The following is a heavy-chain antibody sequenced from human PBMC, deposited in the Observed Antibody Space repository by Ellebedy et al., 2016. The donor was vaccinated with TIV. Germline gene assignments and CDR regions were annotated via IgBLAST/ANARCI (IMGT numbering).Heavy chain of an antibody. D-gene: IGHD3-16*01. Sequence: GESLKISCAASGFTFSSYGMHWVRQAPGKGLEWVAVISEDGRNKYYADSVKGRFTISRDSSRNMMFLQMNSLRVEDTAVYYCVRDGSYDYGDYWGQGTVVTVSS. J-gene: IGHJ4*02. CDR3: VRDGSYDYGDY. CDR2: ISEDGRNK. CDR1: GFTFSSYG. V-gene: IGHV3-30*03.